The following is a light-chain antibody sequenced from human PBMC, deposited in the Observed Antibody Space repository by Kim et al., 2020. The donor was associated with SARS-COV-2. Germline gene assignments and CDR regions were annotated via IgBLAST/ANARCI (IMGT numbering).Light chain of an antibody. CDR1: QSVGRS. CDR2: DAS. CDR3: QQYSDWPRT. Sequence: GSPGETVTLSCRASQSVGRSLAWYQQILGQAPRLLIYDASTRATGLPARFSGSGSATEFSLTISGLQSEDFAIYYCQQYSDWPRTFGLGTKVDIK. V-gene: IGKV3-15*01. J-gene: IGKJ1*01.